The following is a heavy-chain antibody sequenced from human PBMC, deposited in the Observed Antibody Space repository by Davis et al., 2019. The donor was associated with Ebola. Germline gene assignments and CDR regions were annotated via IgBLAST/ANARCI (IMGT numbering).Heavy chain of an antibody. CDR3: AKDSRGYNKPFDY. J-gene: IGHJ4*02. CDR2: IKQDGSEK. CDR1: GFTFSSYW. D-gene: IGHD3-10*01. Sequence: GESLKISCAASGFTFSSYWMSWVRQAPGKGLEWVANIKQDGSEKYYVDAVKGRFTISRDNAKNSLYLQMNSLRAEDTAVYYCAKDSRGYNKPFDYWGQGTLVTVSS. V-gene: IGHV3-7*01.